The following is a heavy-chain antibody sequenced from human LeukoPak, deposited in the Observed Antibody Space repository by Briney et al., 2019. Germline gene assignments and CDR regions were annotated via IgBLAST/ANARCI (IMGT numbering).Heavy chain of an antibody. CDR3: ARLWTTRYAFDI. J-gene: IGHJ3*02. CDR2: IYYSGST. D-gene: IGHD3/OR15-3a*01. Sequence: SETLSLSCTVSGGSISSYYWSWIRQPPGKGLEWIGSIYYSGSTYYNPSLKSRVTISVDTSKNQFSLKLSSVTAADTAVYYCARLWTTRYAFDIWGQGTMVTVSS. CDR1: GGSISSYY. V-gene: IGHV4-59*05.